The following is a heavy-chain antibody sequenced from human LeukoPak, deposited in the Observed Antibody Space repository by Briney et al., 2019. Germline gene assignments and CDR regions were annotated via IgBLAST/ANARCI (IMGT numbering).Heavy chain of an antibody. Sequence: GASVKVSCKASGYTFTSYGISWVRQAPGQGLEWMGWISAYNGNTNYAQKLQGRVTMTTDTSTSTAYMELRSLISDDTAVYYCARSYTPYYDILTGYPLGNYFDYWGQGTLVTVSS. V-gene: IGHV1-18*01. J-gene: IGHJ4*02. CDR1: GYTFTSYG. D-gene: IGHD3-9*01. CDR3: ARSYTPYYDILTGYPLGNYFDY. CDR2: ISAYNGNT.